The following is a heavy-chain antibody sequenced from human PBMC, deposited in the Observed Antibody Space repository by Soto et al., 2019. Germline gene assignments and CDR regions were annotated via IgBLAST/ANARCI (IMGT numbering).Heavy chain of an antibody. J-gene: IGHJ4*02. Sequence: QVQLQESGPGLVKPSGTLSLTCAVSGGSISSSNWWSWVRQAPGKGLEYIGEIYHRGSTNYNPSLQSRVTLSVDKSKNQFSLRLTSVTAADTAIYYCAREEYGSGSYMFYWGQGTLVTVSS. CDR2: IYHRGST. CDR3: AREEYGSGSYMFY. CDR1: GGSISSSNW. D-gene: IGHD3-10*01. V-gene: IGHV4-4*02.